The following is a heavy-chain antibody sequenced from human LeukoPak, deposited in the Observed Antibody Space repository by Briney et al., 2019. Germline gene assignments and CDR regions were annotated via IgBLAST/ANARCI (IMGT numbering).Heavy chain of an antibody. Sequence: SVKVSCKTSGYSFTDYYMHWVRQAPGQGLEWMGGIIPIFGTANYAQKFQGRVTITTDESTSTAYMELSSLRSEDTAVYYCARFSRDSSGYLDYWGQGTWSPSPQ. D-gene: IGHD3-22*01. V-gene: IGHV1-69*05. CDR3: ARFSRDSSGYLDY. CDR2: IIPIFGTA. J-gene: IGHJ4*02. CDR1: GYSFTDYY.